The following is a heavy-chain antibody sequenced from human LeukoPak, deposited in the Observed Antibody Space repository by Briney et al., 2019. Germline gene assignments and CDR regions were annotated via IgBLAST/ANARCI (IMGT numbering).Heavy chain of an antibody. CDR1: GFTFSSYG. Sequence: GGSLRLSCAASGFTFSSYGMHWVRQAPGKGLEWVAFIRYDGSNKYYADSVKGRFTIFRDNSKNTLYLQMNGLRAEDTAVYYCAKDLNGDYRGFFDYWGQGTLVTVSS. V-gene: IGHV3-30*02. CDR2: IRYDGSNK. CDR3: AKDLNGDYRGFFDY. D-gene: IGHD4-17*01. J-gene: IGHJ4*02.